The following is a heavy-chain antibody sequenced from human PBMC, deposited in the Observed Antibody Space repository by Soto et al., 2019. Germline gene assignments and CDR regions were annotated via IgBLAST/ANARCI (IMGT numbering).Heavy chain of an antibody. J-gene: IGHJ4*02. CDR2: MYPWTSDT. Sequence: PGESLKISCQGSGYTFINFWIGWGLQMPGEGLEWMGLMYPWTSDTRYSPSFQGHVTISVDTSTSTGYLQWSSLKASDTAMYYCVTTRDGTTYFAYWGQGTLVTVSS. V-gene: IGHV5-51*03. D-gene: IGHD1-7*01. CDR1: GYTFINFW. CDR3: VTTRDGTTYFAY.